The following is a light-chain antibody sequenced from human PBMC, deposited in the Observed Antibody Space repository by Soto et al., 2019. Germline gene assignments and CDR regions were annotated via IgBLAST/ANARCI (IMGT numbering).Light chain of an antibody. CDR1: QSVNIY. V-gene: IGKV3-20*01. J-gene: IGKJ2*01. CDR2: NTS. CDR3: QQYGHPLHT. Sequence: EIVLTQSQGTLSLSPGDRATLSCRASQSVNIYFAWYQQKPGQAPRLLIFNTSRRATGIPDRFSGSGSGTDFTLIISRLEPEDFAMYYCQQYGHPLHTFGQGTKLDIK.